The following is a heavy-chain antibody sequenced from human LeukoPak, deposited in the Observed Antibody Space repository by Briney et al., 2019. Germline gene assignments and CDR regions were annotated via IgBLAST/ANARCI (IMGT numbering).Heavy chain of an antibody. CDR2: IRYDGTSK. V-gene: IGHV3-30*02. Sequence: PGGSLRLSCAASEFTFTSYAMHWVRQAPGKGLEWVAFIRYDGTSKYYADSVKGRFTISRDDSENTLYLQMNSLTAEDTAVYYCGRESSSSTFDYWGQGTLVTVSS. D-gene: IGHD5/OR15-5a*01. CDR1: EFTFTSYA. J-gene: IGHJ4*02. CDR3: GRESSSSTFDY.